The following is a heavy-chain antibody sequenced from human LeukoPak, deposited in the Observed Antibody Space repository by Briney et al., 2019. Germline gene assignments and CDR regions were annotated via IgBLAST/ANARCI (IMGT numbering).Heavy chain of an antibody. CDR1: GYTFTGYY. V-gene: IGHV1-2*02. D-gene: IGHD5-18*01. J-gene: IGHJ5*02. CDR2: TNPNSGGT. CDR3: ARDIGSGYSYGLYNWFDP. Sequence: ASVKVSCKASGYTFTGYYMHWVRQAPGQGLEWMGWTNPNSGGTNYAQKFQGRVTMTSDTSITTAYMELSGLRSDDTAVYYCARDIGSGYSYGLYNWFDPWGQGTLVTVSS.